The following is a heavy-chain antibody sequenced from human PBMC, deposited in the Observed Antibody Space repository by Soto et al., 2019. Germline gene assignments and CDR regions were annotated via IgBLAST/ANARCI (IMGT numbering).Heavy chain of an antibody. CDR1: GITFTSYW. CDR3: AKHEGYCSTTTGSNFDY. D-gene: IGHD2-2*01. Sequence: PGESLKISCKGSGITFTSYWIAWVRQMPGKGLEWMGIIYPGDSDSSYSPSFQGQVTISADKSINAAYLHWSSLKASDTSIYYCAKHEGYCSTTTGSNFDYWGQGTLVTVS. CDR2: IYPGDSDS. J-gene: IGHJ4*02. V-gene: IGHV5-51*01.